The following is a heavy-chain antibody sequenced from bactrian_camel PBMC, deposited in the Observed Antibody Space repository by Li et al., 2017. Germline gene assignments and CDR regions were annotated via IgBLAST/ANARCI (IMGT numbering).Heavy chain of an antibody. V-gene: IGHV3S53*01. CDR1: TSTYSIHY. CDR3: AAGPGGGWGGILYPSTYNS. CDR2: RYAGGSA. J-gene: IGHJ4*01. D-gene: IGHD5*01. Sequence: HVQLVESGGGSVPAGGSLRLSCVASTSTYSIHYMAWFRQAPGKEREGVAARYAGGSAYYVDSVKGRFTISEDHAKNTLYLEMNNLKPEDTAMYYCAAGPGGGWGGILYPSTYNSWGQGTQVTVS.